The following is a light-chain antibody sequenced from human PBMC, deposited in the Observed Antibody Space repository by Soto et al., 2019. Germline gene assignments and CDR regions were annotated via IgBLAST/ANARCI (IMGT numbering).Light chain of an antibody. V-gene: IGLV2-14*01. CDR2: EVT. J-gene: IGLJ1*01. CDR3: NSYTTSSTIV. Sequence: QSVLTQPASVSGSPGQSITISCTGTSSDVGAFNFVSWYQQHPGKAPKLIIYEVTNRPSGVSNRFSGSKSGNTASLTISGLQAEDEADFYCNSYTTSSTIVFGTATKV. CDR1: SSDVGAFNF.